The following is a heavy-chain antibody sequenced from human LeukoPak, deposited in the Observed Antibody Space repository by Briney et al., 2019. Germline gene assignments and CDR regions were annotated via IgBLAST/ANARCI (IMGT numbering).Heavy chain of an antibody. Sequence: GGSLRLSCAASGFTFSSSAMSWVRQAPGKGLEWVSAISGSGGNTYYADSVKGRFTISRDNSKNTLYLQMNSLRAEDTAVYYCAKEDAIVQLWLGYYFDYWGQGTLVTVSS. J-gene: IGHJ4*02. CDR1: GFTFSSSA. CDR2: ISGSGGNT. CDR3: AKEDAIVQLWLGYYFDY. D-gene: IGHD5-18*01. V-gene: IGHV3-23*01.